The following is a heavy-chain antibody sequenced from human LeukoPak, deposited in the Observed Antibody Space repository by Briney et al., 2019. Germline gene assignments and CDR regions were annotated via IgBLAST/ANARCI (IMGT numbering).Heavy chain of an antibody. CDR3: ARRILWFGDYYFDY. V-gene: IGHV4-34*01. Sequence: PSETLSLTCAVYGGSFSGYYWSWIRQPPGKGLEWIGEINHSGSTNYNPSLKSRVTISVDTSKNQFSLKLSSMTAADTAVYYCARRILWFGDYYFDYWGQGTLVTVSS. CDR2: INHSGST. J-gene: IGHJ4*02. D-gene: IGHD3-10*01. CDR1: GGSFSGYY.